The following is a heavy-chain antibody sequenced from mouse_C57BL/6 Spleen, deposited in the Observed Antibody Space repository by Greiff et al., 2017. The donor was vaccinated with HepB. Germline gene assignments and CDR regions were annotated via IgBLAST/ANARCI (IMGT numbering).Heavy chain of an antibody. CDR2: ISYSGST. CDR3: AHYYGSPHWYFDV. CDR1: GYSITSDY. J-gene: IGHJ1*03. V-gene: IGHV3-8*01. D-gene: IGHD1-1*01. Sequence: EVKLQESGPGLAKPSQTLSLTCSVTGYSITSDYWNWIRKFPGNKLEYMGYISYSGSTYYNPSLKSRISITRDTSKNQYYLQLNSVTTEDTATYYCAHYYGSPHWYFDVWGTGTTVTVSS.